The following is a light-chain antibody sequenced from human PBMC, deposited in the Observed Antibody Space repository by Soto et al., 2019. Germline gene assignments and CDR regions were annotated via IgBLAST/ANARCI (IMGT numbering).Light chain of an antibody. CDR2: AAS. CDR1: QGISSY. J-gene: IGKJ1*01. CDR3: QQYYSYLWT. V-gene: IGKV1-8*01. Sequence: AIRMTQSPSSLSASTGDRVTITCRASQGISSYLAWYLQKPGKAPKLLIYAASTLQSGVPSRFSGSGSGTDFTLTISCLQSEDFATYYCQQYYSYLWTFGQGTKVEIK.